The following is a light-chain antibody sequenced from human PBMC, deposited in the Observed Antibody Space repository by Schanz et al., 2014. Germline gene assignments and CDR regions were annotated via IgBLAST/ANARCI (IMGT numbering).Light chain of an antibody. V-gene: IGKV1-5*03. Sequence: DIQMTQSPSTLSASVGDRVTITCRASQSISSWLAWYQQKPGKAPNLLIYKASSLESGVPSRFSGSGSGTQFILTITSLQPEDFATYYCQQANSFPRTFGQGTKVEIK. J-gene: IGKJ1*01. CDR3: QQANSFPRT. CDR1: QSISSW. CDR2: KAS.